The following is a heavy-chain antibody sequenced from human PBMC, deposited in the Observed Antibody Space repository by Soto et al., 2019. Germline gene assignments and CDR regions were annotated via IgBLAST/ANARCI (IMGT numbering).Heavy chain of an antibody. D-gene: IGHD4-17*01. CDR3: ARLRSDAFDI. J-gene: IGHJ3*02. Sequence: EVQLVESGGGLVKPGGSLRLSCAASGFTFSYYTMNWVRQAPGKGLEWVSSISASSSHKYSADSVRGRFTFSRDNANNSLYLQLNNLRAEDTGVYYCARLRSDAFDIWGHGTLVTVSS. V-gene: IGHV3-21*01. CDR2: ISASSSHK. CDR1: GFTFSYYT.